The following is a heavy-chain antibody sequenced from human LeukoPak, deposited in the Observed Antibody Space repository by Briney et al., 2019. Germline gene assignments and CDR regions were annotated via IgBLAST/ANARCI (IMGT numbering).Heavy chain of an antibody. CDR2: IYYSGNT. Sequence: SETLSLTCTVSGGSVSSGSYYWSWIRQPPGKGLEWIGYIYYSGNTDYNPSLESRVTISIDTSKNQFSLKLSSVTAADTAVYYCARDRVRGSSNPYFDYWGQGTLVTVSS. V-gene: IGHV4-61*01. J-gene: IGHJ4*02. D-gene: IGHD1-26*01. CDR3: ARDRVRGSSNPYFDY. CDR1: GGSVSSGSYY.